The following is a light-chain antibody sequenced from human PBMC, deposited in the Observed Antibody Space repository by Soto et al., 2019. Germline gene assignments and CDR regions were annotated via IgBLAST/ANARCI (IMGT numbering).Light chain of an antibody. J-gene: IGKJ4*01. CDR3: QQYASSPLT. V-gene: IGKV3-20*01. CDR1: QSVRSNY. CDR2: GAS. Sequence: EIVLTQSPGTLSLSSGERDTLSCRASQSVRSNYLAWYQQKPGQAPRLLIYGASSRATGIPDRFGGSGSGTDFTLTISRLEPEDFAVYYCQQYASSPLTFGGGTKVEIK.